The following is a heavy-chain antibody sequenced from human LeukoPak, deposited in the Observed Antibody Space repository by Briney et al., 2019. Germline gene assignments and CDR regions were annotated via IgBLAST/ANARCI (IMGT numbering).Heavy chain of an antibody. D-gene: IGHD5-18*01. CDR3: AKDGYSYGFDY. Sequence: GGSLRLSCAASGFTFSSYAIHWVRQAPGRGLEWVAVLSFDGTDAFYADSVKGRFTISRDNSKSTLYLQMNSLRAEDTAVYYCAKDGYSYGFDYWGQGTLVTVSS. J-gene: IGHJ4*02. CDR1: GFTFSSYA. V-gene: IGHV3-30*04. CDR2: LSFDGTDA.